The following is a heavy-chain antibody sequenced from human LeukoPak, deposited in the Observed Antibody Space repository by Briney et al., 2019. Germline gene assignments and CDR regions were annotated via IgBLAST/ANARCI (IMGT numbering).Heavy chain of an antibody. CDR3: TRDGDTVLTRGYYYYMDV. CDR2: IDYSGGST. V-gene: IGHV3-23*01. J-gene: IGHJ6*03. D-gene: IGHD3-10*01. Sequence: GSLRLSCTASGFTLSSYEMSWIRQAPGKGLEWVSSIDYSGGSTYYAGSVKGRFTISRDNSKNTLYLQLNSLRGDDTAVYYCTRDGDTVLTRGYYYYMDVWGKGTTVTVSS. CDR1: GFTLSSYE.